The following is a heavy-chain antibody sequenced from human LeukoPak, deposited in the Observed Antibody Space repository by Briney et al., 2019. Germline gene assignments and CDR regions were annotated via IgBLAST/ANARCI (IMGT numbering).Heavy chain of an antibody. CDR1: GLTLTSYA. CDR3: CSGWYFDY. J-gene: IGHJ4*02. CDR2: INGNGRST. Sequence: GGSLRLSCAATGLTLTSYAMNWVRQAPGKGLEWVSTINGNGRSTYYADSVKGRFTISRDSSKNTLYLQMNSLRAEDTAIYYCCSGWYFDYWGQGTLVTVSS. D-gene: IGHD6-19*01. V-gene: IGHV3-23*01.